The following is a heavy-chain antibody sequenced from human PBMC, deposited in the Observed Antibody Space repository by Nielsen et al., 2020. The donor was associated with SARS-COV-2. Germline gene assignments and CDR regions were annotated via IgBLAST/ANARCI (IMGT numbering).Heavy chain of an antibody. CDR3: ASSGWLDY. J-gene: IGHJ4*02. D-gene: IGHD6-19*01. CDR2: ITNTGAE. V-gene: IGHV3-11*04. Sequence: WLRQPPGKGLEWISYITNTGAEYYADSVKGRFTISRDNAQSSLYLLMNNLRAEDTAVYYCASSGWLDYWGQGTRVTVSS.